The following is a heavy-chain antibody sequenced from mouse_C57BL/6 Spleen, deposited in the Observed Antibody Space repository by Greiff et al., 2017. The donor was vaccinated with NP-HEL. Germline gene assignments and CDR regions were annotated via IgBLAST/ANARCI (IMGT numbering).Heavy chain of an antibody. Sequence: VQLQESGAELVKPGASVKISCKASGYAFSSYWMNWVKQRPGKGLEWIGQIYPGDGDTNYNGKFKGKATLTADKSSSTAYMQLSSLTSEDSAVYFCARAVYYYWYFDVWGTGTTVTVSS. D-gene: IGHD2-1*01. CDR1: GYAFSSYW. CDR2: IYPGDGDT. CDR3: ARAVYYYWYFDV. V-gene: IGHV1-80*01. J-gene: IGHJ1*03.